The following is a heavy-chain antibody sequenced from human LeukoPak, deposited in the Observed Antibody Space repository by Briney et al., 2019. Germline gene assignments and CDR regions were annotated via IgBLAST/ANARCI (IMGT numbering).Heavy chain of an antibody. D-gene: IGHD3-10*01. J-gene: IGHJ4*02. CDR3: AKDPDYYGSGIY. CDR2: ISGSGGSI. V-gene: IGHV3-23*01. Sequence: PGGSLRLSCTASGFTFSDYAMSWVRQAPGKGLEWVSGISGSGGSIRYADSVKGRFTISRDNSKNTLYLQMNSLRAEDTAVYYCAKDPDYYGSGIYWGQGTLVTVSS. CDR1: GFTFSDYA.